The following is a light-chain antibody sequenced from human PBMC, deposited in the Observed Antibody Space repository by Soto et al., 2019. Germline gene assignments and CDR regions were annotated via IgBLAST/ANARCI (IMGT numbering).Light chain of an antibody. CDR2: EGS. V-gene: IGLV2-23*01. Sequence: QSALTQPASVSGSPGQSIPISCTGTSRDVGSYNLVSWYQQHPGKAPKLMIYEGSKRPSWVSNRFSGSKSGNTASLTISGLQAEDEADYYCCSYAGSSTYVVFGGGTKLTVL. CDR1: SRDVGSYNL. CDR3: CSYAGSSTYVV. J-gene: IGLJ2*01.